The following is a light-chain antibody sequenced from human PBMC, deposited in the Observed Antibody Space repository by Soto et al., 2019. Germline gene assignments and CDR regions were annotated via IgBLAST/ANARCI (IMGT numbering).Light chain of an antibody. Sequence: QSVLTQPPSASGSPGQSVTISCTGTSSDVGGYNYVSWYQQHPGKAPKLMIYEVSKRPSGVPDRFSGSKSGNTASLTVSGLQAEDEADYYCSSDAGSNVFGTGTKLTVL. J-gene: IGLJ1*01. CDR2: EVS. CDR3: SSDAGSNV. V-gene: IGLV2-8*01. CDR1: SSDVGGYNY.